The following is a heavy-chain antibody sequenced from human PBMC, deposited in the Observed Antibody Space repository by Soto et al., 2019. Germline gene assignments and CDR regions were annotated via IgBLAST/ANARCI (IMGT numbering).Heavy chain of an antibody. CDR1: GGSFSGYY. J-gene: IGHJ3*02. CDR2: INHSGST. CDR3: ASLKWSDFWSGYYRNDAFDI. V-gene: IGHV4-34*01. D-gene: IGHD3-3*01. Sequence: SETLSLTCAVYGGSFSGYYWSWIRQPPGKGLEWIGEINHSGSTNYNPSLKSRFTISIDTSKNQFSLKLSSVTAEDTAVYYCASLKWSDFWSGYYRNDAFDIWGQGTMVTVSS.